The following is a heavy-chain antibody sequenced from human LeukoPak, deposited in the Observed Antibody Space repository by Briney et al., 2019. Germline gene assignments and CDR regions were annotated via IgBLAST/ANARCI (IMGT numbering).Heavy chain of an antibody. V-gene: IGHV4-39*01. CDR3: ARQPYDFWSGMTHFDY. D-gene: IGHD3-3*01. CDR2: IYYSGST. Sequence: NPSETLSLTCTVSGGSISSSSYYWGWIRQPPGKGLEWIGSIYYSGSTYYNPSLKSRVTISVDTSKNQFSLKLSSVTAADTAVYYCARQPYDFWSGMTHFDYWGQGTLVTVSS. J-gene: IGHJ4*02. CDR1: GGSISSSSYY.